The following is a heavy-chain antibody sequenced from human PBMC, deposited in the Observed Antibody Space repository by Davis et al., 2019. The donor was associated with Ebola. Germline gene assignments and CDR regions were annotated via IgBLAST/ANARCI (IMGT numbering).Heavy chain of an antibody. Sequence: PGGSLRLSCAASGFTFSSYGMHWVRQAPGKGLEWVAVISYDGSNKYYADSVKGRFTISRDNAKNSLYLQMNSLRAEDTAVYYCASAGLGVGATARSFDCWGQGTLVTVSS. CDR3: ASAGLGVGATARSFDC. V-gene: IGHV3-30*03. D-gene: IGHD1-26*01. CDR1: GFTFSSYG. J-gene: IGHJ4*02. CDR2: ISYDGSNK.